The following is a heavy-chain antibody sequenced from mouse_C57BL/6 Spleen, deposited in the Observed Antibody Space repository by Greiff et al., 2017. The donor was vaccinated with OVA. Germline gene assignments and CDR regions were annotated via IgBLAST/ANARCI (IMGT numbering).Heavy chain of an antibody. CDR2: INPSSGYT. Sequence: VQLVESGAELARPGASVKMSCKASGYTFTSYTMHWVKQRPGQGLEWIGYINPSSGYTKYNQKFKDKATLTADKSSSTAYMQLSSLTSEDSAVYYCARSADYYGSSYDYFDYWGQGTTLTVSS. J-gene: IGHJ2*01. CDR3: ARSADYYGSSYDYFDY. CDR1: GYTFTSYT. V-gene: IGHV1-4*01. D-gene: IGHD1-1*01.